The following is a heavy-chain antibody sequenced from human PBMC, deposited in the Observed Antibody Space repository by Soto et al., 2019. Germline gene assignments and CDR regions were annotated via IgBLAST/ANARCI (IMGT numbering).Heavy chain of an antibody. CDR3: ARESEDLTSNFDY. Sequence: EVQLVESGGGLVKPGGSLRLSCAASGFTFTRYSMNWVRQAPGKGLEWVSSISSTTNYIYYGDSMKGRFTISRDNAKNSLYLARNSLRAEDTAVYYCARESEDLTSNFDYWGQGTLVTVSS. V-gene: IGHV3-21*06. CDR1: GFTFTRYS. CDR2: ISSTTNYI. J-gene: IGHJ4*02.